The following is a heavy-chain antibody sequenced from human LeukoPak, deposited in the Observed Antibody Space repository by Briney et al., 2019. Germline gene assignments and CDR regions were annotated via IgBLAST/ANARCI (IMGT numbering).Heavy chain of an antibody. CDR2: IYYSGST. CDR3: ARDQQVGKGWNPIY. CDR1: GGSISSSSYY. D-gene: IGHD1-1*01. Sequence: SETLSHTCTVSGGSISSSSYYWGWIRQPPGKGLEWIGSIYYSGSTYYNPSLKSRVTISVDTSKNQFSLKLSSVTAADTAVYYCARDQQVGKGWNPIYWGQGTLVTVSS. J-gene: IGHJ4*02. V-gene: IGHV4-39*07.